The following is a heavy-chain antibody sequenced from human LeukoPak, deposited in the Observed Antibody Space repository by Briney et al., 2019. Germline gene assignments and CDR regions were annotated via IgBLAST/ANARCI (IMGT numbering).Heavy chain of an antibody. J-gene: IGHJ4*02. CDR2: ISSSSSYI. V-gene: IGHV3-21*01. CDR1: GFTFSSYS. CDR3: ASIASSGPRLFDY. D-gene: IGHD5-12*01. Sequence: GGSLRLSCAASGFTFSSYSMNWVRQAPGKGLEWVSSISSSSSYIYYAGSVKGRLHISRDNAKNSLYLQMNSLRAEDTAVYYCASIASSGPRLFDYWGQGTLVTVSS.